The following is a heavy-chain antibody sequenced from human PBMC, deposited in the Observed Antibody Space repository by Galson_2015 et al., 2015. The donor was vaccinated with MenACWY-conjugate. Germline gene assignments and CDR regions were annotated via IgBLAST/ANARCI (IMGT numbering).Heavy chain of an antibody. J-gene: IGHJ3*02. CDR1: GYIFTLYY. CDR3: AKVMLVGGSDGFDI. Sequence: SVKVSYKASGYIFTLYYIHWVRQAPGQGLEWMGTISPSAGITHYAQKFQGRVSMNRDTSTSTVYMELSSLKSDDTAVYYCAKVMLVGGSDGFDIWGQGTMVTVSS. V-gene: IGHV1-46*01. CDR2: ISPSAGIT. D-gene: IGHD2-15*01.